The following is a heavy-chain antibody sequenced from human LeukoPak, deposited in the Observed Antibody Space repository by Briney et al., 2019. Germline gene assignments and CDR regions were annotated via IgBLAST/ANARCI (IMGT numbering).Heavy chain of an antibody. CDR2: ISYDGSNT. CDR3: AKVGLTVTTILDYFDY. CDR1: GFTFSSFG. J-gene: IGHJ4*02. D-gene: IGHD4-11*01. V-gene: IGHV3-30*18. Sequence: PGGSLRLSCAASGFTFSSFGMHWVRQAPGKGLEWVAVISYDGSNTYHADSVKGRFTISRDNSKNTLHLQMNSLRAEDTAIYYCAKVGLTVTTILDYFDYWGQGTLVTVSS.